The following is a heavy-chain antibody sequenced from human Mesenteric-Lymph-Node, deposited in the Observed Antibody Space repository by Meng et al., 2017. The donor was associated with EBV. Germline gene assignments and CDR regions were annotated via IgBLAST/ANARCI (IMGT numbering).Heavy chain of an antibody. J-gene: IGHJ5*02. V-gene: IGHV4-30-2*01. CDR2: LYHSGST. CDR1: AVPISSGGRP. CDR3: ASAQCSGGGCPGGS. Sequence: LVTPCLTLSPDSTAAAVPISSGGRPMSRSLQHTGKGLECIGYLYHSGSTYYSPSLKGRVTISVDRSKNQFSLNLISLTAADTAVYYCASAQCSGGGCPGGSWGQGTLVTVSS. D-gene: IGHD2-15*01.